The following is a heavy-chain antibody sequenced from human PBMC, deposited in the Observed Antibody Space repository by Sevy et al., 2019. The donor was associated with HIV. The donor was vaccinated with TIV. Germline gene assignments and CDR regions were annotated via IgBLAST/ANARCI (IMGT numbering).Heavy chain of an antibody. J-gene: IGHJ6*02. V-gene: IGHV3-30*18. CDR3: AKEGAYCGGDCYPQPYYYGMDV. Sequence: GGSLRLPCAASGFTFSSYGMHWVRQAPGKGLEWVAVISYDGSNKYYADSVKGRFTISRDNSKNTLYLQMNSLRAEDTAVYYCAKEGAYCGGDCYPQPYYYGMDVWGQGTTVTVSS. CDR1: GFTFSSYG. D-gene: IGHD2-21*02. CDR2: ISYDGSNK.